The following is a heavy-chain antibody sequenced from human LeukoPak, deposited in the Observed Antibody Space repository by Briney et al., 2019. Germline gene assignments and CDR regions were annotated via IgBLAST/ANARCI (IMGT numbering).Heavy chain of an antibody. CDR3: AREGDYGGNSDAFDI. CDR2: ISSSSSYI. J-gene: IGHJ3*02. D-gene: IGHD4-23*01. Sequence: GGSLRLSCAASGFTFSDHSINWVRQAPGKGLQWVSSISSSSSYIYYADSVKGRFTISRDNAKNSLYLQMNSLRAEDTAVYYCAREGDYGGNSDAFDIWGQGTMVTVSS. CDR1: GFTFSDHS. V-gene: IGHV3-21*01.